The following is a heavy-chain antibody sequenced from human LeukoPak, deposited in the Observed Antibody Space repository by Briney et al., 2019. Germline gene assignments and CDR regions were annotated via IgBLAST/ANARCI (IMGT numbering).Heavy chain of an antibody. J-gene: IGHJ4*02. Sequence: PSETLSLTCTVSGGSISGSINSSSYYWGWIRQPPGKGLEWIGSIYYSGSTYYNPSPKSRVTISIDTSKNQFSLKLSSVSAADTAVYYCARDRGYSDYDSGIDYWGQGTLVTVSS. CDR1: GGSISGSINSSSYY. CDR3: ARDRGYSDYDSGIDY. D-gene: IGHD5-12*01. CDR2: IYYSGST. V-gene: IGHV4-39*07.